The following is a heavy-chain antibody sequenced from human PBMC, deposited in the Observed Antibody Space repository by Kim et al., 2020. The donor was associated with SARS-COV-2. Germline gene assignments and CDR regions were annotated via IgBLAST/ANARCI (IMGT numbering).Heavy chain of an antibody. CDR2: ISYDGSNK. CDR1: GFTFSSYG. CDR3: AKDSVVGVTVTMGY. D-gene: IGHD4-17*01. J-gene: IGHJ4*02. Sequence: GGSLRLSCAASGFTFSSYGMHWVRQAPGKGLEWVAVISYDGSNKYYADSVKGRFTISRDNSKNTLYLQMNSLRAEDTAVYYCAKDSVVGVTVTMGYWGQGTLVTVSS. V-gene: IGHV3-30*18.